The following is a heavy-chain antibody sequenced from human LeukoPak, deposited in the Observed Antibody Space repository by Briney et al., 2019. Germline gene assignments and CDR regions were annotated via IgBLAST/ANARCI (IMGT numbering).Heavy chain of an antibody. Sequence: GGSLRLSCVASGFDFSSYAMSWVRQAPGKGLEWVAVISYDGSNKYYADSVKGRFTISRDNSKNTLYLQMNSLRAEDTAVYYCARDSSRYYDSSGSVDYWGQGTLVTVSS. CDR2: ISYDGSNK. J-gene: IGHJ4*02. V-gene: IGHV3-30-3*01. D-gene: IGHD3-22*01. CDR3: ARDSSRYYDSSGSVDY. CDR1: GFDFSSYA.